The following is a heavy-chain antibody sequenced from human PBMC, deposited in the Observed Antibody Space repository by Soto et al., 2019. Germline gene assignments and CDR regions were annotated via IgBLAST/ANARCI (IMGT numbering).Heavy chain of an antibody. CDR3: ARDFDY. J-gene: IGHJ4*02. Sequence: PWGSLSLTCTVSGGSIIGYSWSWIRQPPGKGLEWIGYIYYSGSTNYNPSLKSRVTISVDTSKNQFSLKLSSVTAADTAVYYCARDFDYWGQGTLVTVSS. CDR2: IYYSGST. V-gene: IGHV4-59*01. CDR1: GGSIIGYS.